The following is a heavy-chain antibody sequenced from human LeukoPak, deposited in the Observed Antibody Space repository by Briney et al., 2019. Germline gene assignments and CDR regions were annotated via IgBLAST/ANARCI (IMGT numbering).Heavy chain of an antibody. CDR1: GFTFSSYW. Sequence: WGSLRLSCVVSGFTFSSYWMSWVRQAPGKGLEWVANIKQDGSEKYYVDSVKGRFTMSRDNAKNSLYLQMNSLRAEDTAVYYCARVQWELRGVGSYFEYWGQGALVTDSS. CDR3: ARVQWELRGVGSYFEY. J-gene: IGHJ4*02. V-gene: IGHV3-7*01. D-gene: IGHD1-26*01. CDR2: IKQDGSEK.